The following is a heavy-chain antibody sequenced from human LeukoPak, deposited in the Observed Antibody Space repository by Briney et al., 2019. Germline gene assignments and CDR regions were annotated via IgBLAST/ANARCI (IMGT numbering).Heavy chain of an antibody. D-gene: IGHD1-26*01. CDR1: GFTVSNHY. CDR2: IYSGGGT. Sequence: GGSLRLSCAASGFTVSNHYMNWVRQAPGKGLEWVSVIYSGGGTHYTDSVKGRFTISRDNSKNTLFLQMNNLRAEDTALYYCARGQVVGATDYFDYWGQGTPVTVAS. V-gene: IGHV3-53*01. CDR3: ARGQVVGATDYFDY. J-gene: IGHJ4*02.